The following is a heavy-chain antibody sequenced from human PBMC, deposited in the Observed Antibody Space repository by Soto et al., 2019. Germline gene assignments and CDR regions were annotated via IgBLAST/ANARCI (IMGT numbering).Heavy chain of an antibody. J-gene: IGHJ6*02. V-gene: IGHV3-30*03. CDR3: AAGYCSGGSCYQTYYYYYGMDV. D-gene: IGHD2-15*01. CDR2: ISYDGSNK. Sequence: QVQLVESGGGVVHPGRSLRLSCAASGFTFSSYGMHWVRQAPGKGLEWVAVISYDGSNKYYADSVKGRFTISRDNSKNTLYLQMNSLRAEDTAVYYCAAGYCSGGSCYQTYYYYYGMDVWGQGTTVTVSS. CDR1: GFTFSSYG.